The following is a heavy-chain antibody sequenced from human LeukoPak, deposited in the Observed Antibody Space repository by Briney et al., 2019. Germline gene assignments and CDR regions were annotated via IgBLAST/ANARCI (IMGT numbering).Heavy chain of an antibody. Sequence: ASETLSLTCTVSGGSISSYYWSWIRQPPGKGLEWIGYIYYSGSTNYNPSLKSRVTISVDTSKNQFSLKLSSVTAADTAVHYCARDYGSGSYDAFDIWGQGTMVTVSS. CDR1: GGSISSYY. CDR3: ARDYGSGSYDAFDI. J-gene: IGHJ3*02. CDR2: IYYSGST. V-gene: IGHV4-59*08. D-gene: IGHD3-10*01.